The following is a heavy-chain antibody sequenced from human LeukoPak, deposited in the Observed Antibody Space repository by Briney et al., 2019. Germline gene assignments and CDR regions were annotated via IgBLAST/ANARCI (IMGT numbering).Heavy chain of an antibody. V-gene: IGHV3-15*01. Sequence: GGSLRLSCAASGFXFSNAWINWVRQAPGKGLEWVGRIKSKPVGETTSYAAPVIGRFTISRDDSRNTVYLQMNSLKTEDTALYYCTTCGGDCYFNYWGQGTLVTVSS. CDR2: IKSKPVGETT. CDR1: GFXFSNAW. CDR3: TTCGGDCYFNY. D-gene: IGHD2-21*02. J-gene: IGHJ4*02.